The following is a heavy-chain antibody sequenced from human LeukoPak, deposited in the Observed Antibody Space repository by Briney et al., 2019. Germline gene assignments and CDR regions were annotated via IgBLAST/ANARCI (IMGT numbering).Heavy chain of an antibody. CDR1: GFTFDDYG. Sequence: GGSLRLSCAASGFTFDDYGMSWVRQAPGKGLEWVSAISGSGGSTYYADSVKGRFTISRDNSKNTLYLQMNSLRAEDTAVYYCAKDLNPWYAYYYYMDVWGKGTTVTISS. D-gene: IGHD6-13*01. J-gene: IGHJ6*03. CDR2: ISGSGGST. CDR3: AKDLNPWYAYYYYMDV. V-gene: IGHV3-23*01.